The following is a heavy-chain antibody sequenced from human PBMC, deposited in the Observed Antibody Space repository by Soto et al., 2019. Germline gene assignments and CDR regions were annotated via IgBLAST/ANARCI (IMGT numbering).Heavy chain of an antibody. J-gene: IGHJ6*02. CDR3: AKDIALVRGVIIDVDV. Sequence: PGGSLRLSCTASGFIFSNYGMHWVRQAPGKGLEWVAVISYDGDNKYYADSVKGRFTISRDNSKNRLYLQMNSLRAEDTAVYYCAKDIALVRGVIIDVDVRGQGTTVTVYS. V-gene: IGHV3-30*18. CDR1: GFIFSNYG. D-gene: IGHD3-10*01. CDR2: ISYDGDNK.